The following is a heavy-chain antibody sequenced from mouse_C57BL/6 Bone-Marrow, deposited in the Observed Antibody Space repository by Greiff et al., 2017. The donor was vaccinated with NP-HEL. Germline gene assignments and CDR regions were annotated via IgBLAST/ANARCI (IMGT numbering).Heavy chain of an antibody. J-gene: IGHJ3*01. CDR3: AREWVTAQATYTWFAY. CDR2: IYYSGTI. CDR1: GISITTGNYR. Sequence: EVKVEESGPSLVKPSQTVFLTCTVTGISITTGNYRWSWIRQFPGNKLEWIGYIYYSGTITYNPSLTSRTTITRDTPKNQFFLEMNSLTAEDTATYYCAREWVTAQATYTWFAYWGQGTLVTVSA. V-gene: IGHV3-5*01. D-gene: IGHD3-2*02.